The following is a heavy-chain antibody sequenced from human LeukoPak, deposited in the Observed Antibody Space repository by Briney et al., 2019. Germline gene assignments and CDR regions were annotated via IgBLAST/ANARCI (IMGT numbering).Heavy chain of an antibody. V-gene: IGHV3-23*01. CDR1: GFTFSSNA. Sequence: GGSLRLSCAASGFTFSSNAMTWVRQAPGKGLEWVSAIHGSDDNTHYADCVKGRFTISRDKSENTLYLQMNSLRADDTAVYYCAKDLLRWSFDYWGQGTLVTVSS. J-gene: IGHJ4*02. D-gene: IGHD4-23*01. CDR2: IHGSDDNT. CDR3: AKDLLRWSFDY.